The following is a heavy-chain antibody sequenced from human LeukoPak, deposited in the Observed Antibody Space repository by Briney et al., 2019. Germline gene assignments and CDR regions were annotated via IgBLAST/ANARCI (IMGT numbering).Heavy chain of an antibody. V-gene: IGHV3-33*07. CDR3: ARDLGNFGLGSSYFDY. CDR1: GFTFSSYG. Sequence: GESLRLSCAASGFTFSSYGFYWVRQPPGKGLEWVALIWFDGSKKYYADSVKGRFTISRDSAKNTLYLQMNSLRAEDTAVYYCARDLGNFGLGSSYFDYWGQGTLVTVSS. J-gene: IGHJ4*02. CDR2: IWFDGSKK. D-gene: IGHD3-10*01.